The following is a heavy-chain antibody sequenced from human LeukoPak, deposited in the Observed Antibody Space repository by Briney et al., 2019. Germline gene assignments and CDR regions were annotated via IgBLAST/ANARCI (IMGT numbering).Heavy chain of an antibody. CDR3: ARRQGDGQEFDY. J-gene: IGHJ4*02. D-gene: IGHD2-21*01. Sequence: GESLKISCQSSGYIFSTYWIGWVRQMPGRGLEWMGVIYGRDSKTRYSPSFQGQVTISADKSISTAYLQWSSLKTSDTAIYYCARRQGDGQEFDYWGQGTLVTVSS. V-gene: IGHV5-51*01. CDR1: GYIFSTYW. CDR2: IYGRDSKT.